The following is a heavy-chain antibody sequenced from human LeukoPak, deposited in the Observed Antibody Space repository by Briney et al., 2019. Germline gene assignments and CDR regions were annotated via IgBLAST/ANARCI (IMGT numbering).Heavy chain of an antibody. Sequence: ASVKVSCKASGGTLSRYAISWVGQAPGQGGEGRGGIIASFGTANYAQKFQGRVTIRSEESRSTAYMELRSLRSDDTAVYYCARSRVGATRLDYWGQGTLVTVSP. CDR2: IIASFGTA. V-gene: IGHV1-69*13. CDR3: ARSRVGATRLDY. D-gene: IGHD1-26*01. CDR1: GGTLSRYA. J-gene: IGHJ4*02.